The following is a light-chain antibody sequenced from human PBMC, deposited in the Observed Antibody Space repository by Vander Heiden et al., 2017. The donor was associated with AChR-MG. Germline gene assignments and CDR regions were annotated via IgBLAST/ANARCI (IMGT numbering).Light chain of an antibody. J-gene: IGLJ2*01. CDR3: QVWDSSSDLVV. CDR1: KIGSKG. Sequence: SYVLTQPPSVSVAPGQTASITCGGDKIGSKGVYWYQQMPGQAPVLVVYDDSDRPSGIPERFSGSNSGNTATLAISRVEAGDEADYYCQVWDSSSDLVVFGGGTKLTVL. CDR2: DDS. V-gene: IGLV3-21*02.